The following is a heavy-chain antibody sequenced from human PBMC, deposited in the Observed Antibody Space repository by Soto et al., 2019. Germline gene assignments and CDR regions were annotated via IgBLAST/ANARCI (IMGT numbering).Heavy chain of an antibody. D-gene: IGHD3-22*01. V-gene: IGHV3-23*01. CDR2: ISGSGGRT. J-gene: IGHJ4*02. CDR3: AKTPPYYYDSSRRIRTGHFDY. CDR1: GFTFSSYA. Sequence: GGSLRLSCAASGFTFSSYAMSWVRQAPGKGLEWVSAISGSGGRTYYADSVKGRFTISRDNSKNTLYLKMNSLRAEDTAVYYCAKTPPYYYDSSRRIRTGHFDYWGQGTLVTVSS.